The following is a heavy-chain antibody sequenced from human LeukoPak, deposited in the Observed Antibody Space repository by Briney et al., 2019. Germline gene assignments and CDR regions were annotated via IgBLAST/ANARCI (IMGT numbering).Heavy chain of an antibody. V-gene: IGHV4-34*01. D-gene: IGHD5-24*01. CDR2: INHSGST. Sequence: SETLSLTCAVYGGSFSGYYWSWIRQPPGKGLEWIGEINHSGSTNYNPSLKSRDTISVDTSKNQFSLKLSSVTAADTAVYCCARDGYNSYWGQGTLVTVSS. CDR3: ARDGYNSY. CDR1: GGSFSGYY. J-gene: IGHJ4*02.